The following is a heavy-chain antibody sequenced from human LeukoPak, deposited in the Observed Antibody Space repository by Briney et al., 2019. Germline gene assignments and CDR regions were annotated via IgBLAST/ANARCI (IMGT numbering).Heavy chain of an antibody. Sequence: PSETLSLTCAVPGYSISSGYYWGWIRQPPGKGLEWIGSIYHSGSTYYNPSLKSRVTISVDTSKNQFSLKLSSVTAADTAVYYCARLGDWLTLDYWGQGTLVTVSS. V-gene: IGHV4-38-2*01. J-gene: IGHJ4*02. D-gene: IGHD3/OR15-3a*01. CDR3: ARLGDWLTLDY. CDR2: IYHSGST. CDR1: GYSISSGYY.